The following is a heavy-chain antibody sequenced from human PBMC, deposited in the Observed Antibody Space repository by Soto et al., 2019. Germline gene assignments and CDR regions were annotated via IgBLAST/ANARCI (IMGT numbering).Heavy chain of an antibody. CDR1: GYTFTSYA. V-gene: IGHV1-3*01. Sequence: QVQLVQSGAEVKKPGASVKVSCKASGYTFTSYAMHWVRQAPGQRLEWMGWINAGNGNTKYSQKCQGRVTITRDTSATSAYMELSSLRSEDTAVYYSATSIVVVTAADYWGQGPLVPVSS. J-gene: IGHJ4*02. CDR3: ATSIVVVTAADY. D-gene: IGHD2-21*02. CDR2: INAGNGNT.